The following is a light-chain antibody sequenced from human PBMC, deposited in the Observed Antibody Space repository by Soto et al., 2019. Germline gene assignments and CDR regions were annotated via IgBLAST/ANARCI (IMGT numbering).Light chain of an antibody. Sequence: EIVLTQSPGTLSLSPGERATLSCSASQSISTTHLAWYQQKPGQAPRLLIYGSSTRATGLPDRFIGSGSGTDFTLTITRLEPEDFAMYYCQQYGSSPPATFGQGTRLEIK. CDR1: QSISTTH. V-gene: IGKV3-20*01. CDR3: QQYGSSPPAT. CDR2: GSS. J-gene: IGKJ5*01.